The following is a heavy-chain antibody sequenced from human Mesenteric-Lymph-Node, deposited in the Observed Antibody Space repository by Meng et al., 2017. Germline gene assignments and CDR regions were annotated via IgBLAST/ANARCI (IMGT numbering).Heavy chain of an antibody. CDR3: ARRRGGSGRDC. CDR2: IYHSGST. CDR1: GGSISSINSY. J-gene: IGHJ4*02. D-gene: IGHD3-10*01. Sequence: QLQLQQSGPGLVKPSETLSLTCTVSGGSISSINSYWDWIRQPPGKGLEWIGAIYHSGSTSYNPSLQSRVTMFVDTSKNQFSLMLTSVTATDTAVYYCARRRGGSGRDCWGQGTLVTVSS. V-gene: IGHV4-39*01.